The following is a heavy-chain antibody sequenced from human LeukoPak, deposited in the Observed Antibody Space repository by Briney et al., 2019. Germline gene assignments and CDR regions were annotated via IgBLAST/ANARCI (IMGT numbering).Heavy chain of an antibody. Sequence: KASETLSLTCTVSGGSISSYYWSWIRQPPGKGLEWIGYIYYGGSTNYNPSLKSRVTISVDTSKNQFSLKLSSVTAADTAVYYCARDRYSYGHDYWGQGTLVTVSS. D-gene: IGHD5-18*01. J-gene: IGHJ4*02. CDR3: ARDRYSYGHDY. V-gene: IGHV4-59*01. CDR1: GGSISSYY. CDR2: IYYGGST.